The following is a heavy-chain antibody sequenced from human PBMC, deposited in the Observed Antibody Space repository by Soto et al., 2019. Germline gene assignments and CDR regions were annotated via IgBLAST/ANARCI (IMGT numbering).Heavy chain of an antibody. J-gene: IGHJ6*02. V-gene: IGHV3-23*01. D-gene: IGHD3-22*01. CDR2: ISGGGGTT. CDR1: GFTFSSYA. CDR3: AKGNYFDSTGYYPYYYGMDV. Sequence: EVQVLESGGDLVQPGGSLRLSCAASGFTFSSYAMSWVRQPPGKGLEWVSGISGGGGTTNYADSVEGRFTLSRDNSKNTLYLQMNSLRAEDTAVYYCAKGNYFDSTGYYPYYYGMDVWGQGTTVTVSS.